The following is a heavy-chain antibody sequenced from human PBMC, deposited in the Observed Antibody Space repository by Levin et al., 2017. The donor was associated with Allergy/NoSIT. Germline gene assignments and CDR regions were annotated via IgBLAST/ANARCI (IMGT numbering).Heavy chain of an antibody. V-gene: IGHV3-30*18. J-gene: IGHJ4*02. Sequence: PGESLKISCAASGFTFSSYGMHWVRQAPGKGLEWVAVISYDGSNKYYADSVKGRFTISRDNSKNTLYLQMNSLRAEDTAVYYCAKASVVRGVLRGYFDYWGQGTLVTVSS. CDR2: ISYDGSNK. CDR3: AKASVVRGVLRGYFDY. CDR1: GFTFSSYG. D-gene: IGHD3-10*01.